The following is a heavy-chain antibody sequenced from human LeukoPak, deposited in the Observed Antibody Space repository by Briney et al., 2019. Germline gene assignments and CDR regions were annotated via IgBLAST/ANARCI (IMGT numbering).Heavy chain of an antibody. CDR3: ARVGPSDIVVVVALDY. CDR1: GFTFSSYS. Sequence: GGSLRPSCAASGFTFSSYSMNWVRQAPGKGLEWVSSISSSSSYIYYADSVKGRFTISRDNAKNSLYLQMNSLRTEDTAVYYCARVGPSDIVVVVALDYWGQGTLVTVSS. D-gene: IGHD2-15*01. CDR2: ISSSSSYI. V-gene: IGHV3-21*01. J-gene: IGHJ4*02.